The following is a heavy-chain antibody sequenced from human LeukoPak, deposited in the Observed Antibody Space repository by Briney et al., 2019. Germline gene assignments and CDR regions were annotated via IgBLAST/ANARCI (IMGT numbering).Heavy chain of an antibody. CDR2: ISSSSSYI. Sequence: GGSLRLSCAASGFTFSSYSMNWVRQAPGKGLEWVSSISSSSSYIYYADSVKGRFTISRDNSKNTLYLQMNSLRAEDTAVYYCARGSGSYSFDYWGQGTLVTVSS. D-gene: IGHD3-10*01. CDR3: ARGSGSYSFDY. V-gene: IGHV3-21*01. J-gene: IGHJ4*02. CDR1: GFTFSSYS.